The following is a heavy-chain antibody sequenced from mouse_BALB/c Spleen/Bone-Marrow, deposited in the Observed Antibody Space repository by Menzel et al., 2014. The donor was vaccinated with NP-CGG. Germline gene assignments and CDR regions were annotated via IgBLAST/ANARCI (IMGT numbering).Heavy chain of an antibody. J-gene: IGHJ1*01. V-gene: IGHV4-1*02. D-gene: IGHD1-1*01. Sequence: EVKLVESGGGLVQPGGSLKLSCAASGFDFSRYWMSWVRQAPGKGLEWIGKINPDSSTINYTPSLKDKFIISRDNAKNPLYLQMSKVRSEDTALYYCARLNYYGNLFVWGAGTTVTVSS. CDR1: GFDFSRYW. CDR2: INPDSSTI. CDR3: ARLNYYGNLFV.